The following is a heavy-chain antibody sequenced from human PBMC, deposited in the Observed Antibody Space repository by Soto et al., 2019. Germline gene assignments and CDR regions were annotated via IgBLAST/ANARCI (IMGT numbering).Heavy chain of an antibody. Sequence: ASVKVSCKASGYTFTSYGISLVRQAPGQGLEWMGWISAYDGSTNYAQKFQGRVTMTTDTSTSTAYMELKSLRSDDTAVYYCARHNSQWPNWFDPWGQGTLVTVSS. CDR1: GYTFTSYG. CDR2: ISAYDGST. CDR3: ARHNSQWPNWFDP. D-gene: IGHD1-1*01. J-gene: IGHJ5*02. V-gene: IGHV1-18*01.